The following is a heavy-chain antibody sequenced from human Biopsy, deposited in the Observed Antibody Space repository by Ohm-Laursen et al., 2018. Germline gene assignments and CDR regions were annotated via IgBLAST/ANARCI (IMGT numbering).Heavy chain of an antibody. CDR3: ARVGVGAPSIDYFDS. V-gene: IGHV4-59*01. CDR1: GGSIGSFF. CDR2: IYYSGST. J-gene: IGHJ4*02. D-gene: IGHD1-26*01. Sequence: PGTLSLTCTVSGGSIGSFFWSWIRQPPGKGLEWIGYIYYSGSTNYNPSLRSRVTISVDRSKNQFSLELSSVTAADTAVYYCARVGVGAPSIDYFDSWGQGALVTVSS.